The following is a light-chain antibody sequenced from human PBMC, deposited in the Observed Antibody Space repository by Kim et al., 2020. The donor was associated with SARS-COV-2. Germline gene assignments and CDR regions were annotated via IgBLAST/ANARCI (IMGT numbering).Light chain of an antibody. CDR2: DAS. CDR3: QQYNDWPPLT. Sequence: SLGERATFSCRASQSVRSNLAWYQQKPGQAPRLLIYDASNRATGIPVRFRCSGSGTEFTLTISSLQSEDFAVYYCQQYNDWPPLTFGQGTRLEIK. V-gene: IGKV3-15*01. J-gene: IGKJ5*01. CDR1: QSVRSN.